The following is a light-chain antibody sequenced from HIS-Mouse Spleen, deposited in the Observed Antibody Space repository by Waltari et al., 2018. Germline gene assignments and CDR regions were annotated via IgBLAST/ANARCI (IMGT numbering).Light chain of an antibody. Sequence: EIVMTQSPATRSVSPGERATLSCRASQSVSSNLAWYQQKPGQAPRLLIYGASTRATGIPARFSGSGSGTEFTITISSMQSEDFAVYYCQQYNNWPPLTFGGGTKVEIK. CDR3: QQYNNWPPLT. CDR1: QSVSSN. V-gene: IGKV3-15*01. J-gene: IGKJ4*01. CDR2: GAS.